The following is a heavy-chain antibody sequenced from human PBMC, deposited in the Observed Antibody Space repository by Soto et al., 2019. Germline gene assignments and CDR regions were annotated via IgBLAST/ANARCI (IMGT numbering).Heavy chain of an antibody. Sequence: GASVKVSCKASGVTFSSYAISWVRQAPGQGLEWMGGIIPIFGTANYAQKFQGRVTITADESTSTAYMELSSLRSEDTAVYYCARDPIAARRYYYYYYGMDVWGQGTTVTSP. V-gene: IGHV1-69*13. D-gene: IGHD6-6*01. J-gene: IGHJ6*02. CDR2: IIPIFGTA. CDR3: ARDPIAARRYYYYYYGMDV. CDR1: GVTFSSYA.